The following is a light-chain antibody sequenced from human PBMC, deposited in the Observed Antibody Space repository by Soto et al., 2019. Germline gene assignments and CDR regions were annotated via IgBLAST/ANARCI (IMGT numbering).Light chain of an antibody. CDR3: LLTYSGARV. Sequence: QPVLTQEPSLTVSPGGTVTLTCGSSTGAVTTDHFPYWFQQKPGQAPRTLIYDTNNKYSWTPARFSGSLLGDKAALTLSGAQPEDEADYYCLLTYSGARVFGGGTKLTVL. V-gene: IGLV7-46*01. J-gene: IGLJ3*02. CDR2: DTN. CDR1: TGAVTTDHF.